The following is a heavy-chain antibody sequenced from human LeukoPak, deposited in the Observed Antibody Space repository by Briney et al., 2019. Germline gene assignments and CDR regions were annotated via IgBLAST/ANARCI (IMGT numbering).Heavy chain of an antibody. V-gene: IGHV1-46*01. J-gene: IGHJ4*02. D-gene: IGHD4-23*01. CDR3: ARDYGGSSHFYYFDY. CDR1: GFTFTSYY. Sequence: GRSLRLSCAASGFTFTSYYMHWVRQAPGQGLEWMGIINSSGGSTSYAQKFQGRVTMTRDTSTSTVYMELSSLRSEDTAVYYCARDYGGSSHFYYFDYWGQGTLVTVSS. CDR2: INSSGGST.